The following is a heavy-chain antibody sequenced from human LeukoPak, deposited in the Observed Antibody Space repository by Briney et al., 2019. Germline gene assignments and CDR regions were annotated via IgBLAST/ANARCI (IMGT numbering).Heavy chain of an antibody. J-gene: IGHJ3*02. Sequence: PGGSLRLSCSASGFTLSRHYMSWVRQAPGKGLEWVANIRKDSVYMFFVDSVKGRFSISRDNDKNSLSLQMNSLRAEDTAMYYCVREGRTTSGDDAFDIWGQGTMVTVSS. D-gene: IGHD1-14*01. CDR3: VREGRTTSGDDAFDI. CDR1: GFTLSRHY. V-gene: IGHV3-7*01. CDR2: IRKDSVYM.